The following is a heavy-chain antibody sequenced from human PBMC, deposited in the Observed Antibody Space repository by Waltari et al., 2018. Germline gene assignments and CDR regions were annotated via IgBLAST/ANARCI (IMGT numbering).Heavy chain of an antibody. V-gene: IGHV1-69-2*01. Sequence: EVQLVQSGAEVKKPGAPVKISCKASGYTFPYYYMHWLQQAPGKGLEWMGRVDPEDGETIYAEKFKCRGTITADTSTDTAYMELSSLRSEDTAVYYCATLWVRGVQGWFDPWGQGTLVTVSS. D-gene: IGHD3-10*01. CDR3: ATLWVRGVQGWFDP. CDR2: VDPEDGET. J-gene: IGHJ5*02. CDR1: GYTFPYYY.